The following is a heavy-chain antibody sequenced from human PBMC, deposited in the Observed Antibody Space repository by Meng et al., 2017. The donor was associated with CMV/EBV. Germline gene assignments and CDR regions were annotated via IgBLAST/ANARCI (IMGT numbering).Heavy chain of an antibody. D-gene: IGHD3-3*01. CDR2: ISSSGSTI. Sequence: GESLKISCAASGFTFSDYYMSWIRQAPGKGLEWVSYISSSGSTIYYADSVKGRFTISRDNAKNSLYLQMNSLRAEDTAAYYCARGNNYDFWSGDAFDIWGQGTMVTVSS. CDR1: GFTFSDYY. J-gene: IGHJ3*02. CDR3: ARGNNYDFWSGDAFDI. V-gene: IGHV3-11*04.